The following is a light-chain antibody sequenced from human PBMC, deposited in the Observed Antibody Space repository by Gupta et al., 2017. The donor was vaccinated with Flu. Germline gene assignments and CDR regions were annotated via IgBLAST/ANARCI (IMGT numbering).Light chain of an antibody. Sequence: SFVLTQPPPLSVAPGQTPRSTCGRDKIGSTSVHWYQQKPGHAPVLVVYDDSDRPPEIPERFSGSNTGNTATLTIGRAEDGADDDYYCQVRDSSSDPVFGGGTKLTVL. J-gene: IGLJ3*02. V-gene: IGLV3-21*02. CDR3: QVRDSSSDPV. CDR1: KIGSTS. CDR2: DDS.